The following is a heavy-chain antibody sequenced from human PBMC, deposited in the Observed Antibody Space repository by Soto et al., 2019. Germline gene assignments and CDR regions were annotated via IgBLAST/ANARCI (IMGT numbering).Heavy chain of an antibody. Sequence: EVQLVESGGGLVQPGGSLRLSCAASGFTFSSYSMNWVRQAPGKGLEWVSYISSSSSTIYYADSVKGRFTISRDNAKNSLYLQMNSLRAEDTAVYYCASDYYYYLDVWGKGTTVTVSS. CDR1: GFTFSSYS. V-gene: IGHV3-48*01. J-gene: IGHJ6*03. CDR2: ISSSSSTI. CDR3: ASDYYYYLDV.